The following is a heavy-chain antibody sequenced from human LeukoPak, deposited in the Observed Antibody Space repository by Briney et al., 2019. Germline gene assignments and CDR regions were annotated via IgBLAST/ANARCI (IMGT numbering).Heavy chain of an antibody. CDR3: ARVLVVAATQGYYYGMDV. D-gene: IGHD2-15*01. J-gene: IGHJ6*02. V-gene: IGHV1-18*01. CDR1: GYTFTSYG. Sequence: ASVKVSCKASGYTFTSYGISWVRQAPGQGLEWMGWISAYNGNTNYAQKLQGRVTMTTDTSTSTAYTELRSLRSDDTAVYYCARVLVVAATQGYYYGMDVWGQGTTVTVSS. CDR2: ISAYNGNT.